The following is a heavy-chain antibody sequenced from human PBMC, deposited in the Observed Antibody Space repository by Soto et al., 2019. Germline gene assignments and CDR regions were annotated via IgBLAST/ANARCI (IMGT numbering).Heavy chain of an antibody. CDR1: GYTFTSYA. CDR2: INAGNGNT. CDR3: ATPIVAFY. D-gene: IGHD5-12*01. J-gene: IGHJ4*02. V-gene: IGHV1-3*01. Sequence: ASVKVSCKASGYTFTSYAIHWVRQAPGQRLEWMGWINAGNGNTRYSQKFQGRVIITRDTSAGTAYMELRSLRSEDTAVYYCATPIVAFYWGQGTLVTVSS.